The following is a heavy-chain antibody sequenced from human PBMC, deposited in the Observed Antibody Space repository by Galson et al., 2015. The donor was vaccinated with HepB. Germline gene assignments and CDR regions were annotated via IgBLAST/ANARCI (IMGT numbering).Heavy chain of an antibody. CDR1: GYTFTSYY. CDR3: ARGPIKNSSGYPFDY. CDR2: INPSGGST. J-gene: IGHJ4*02. V-gene: IGHV1-46*01. D-gene: IGHD3-22*01. Sequence: SVKVSCKASGYTFTSYYMHWVRQAPGQGLEWMGIINPSGGSTSYAQKFQGRVTMTRDTSTSTVYMELSRLRSEDTAVYYCARGPIKNSSGYPFDYWGQGTLVTVSS.